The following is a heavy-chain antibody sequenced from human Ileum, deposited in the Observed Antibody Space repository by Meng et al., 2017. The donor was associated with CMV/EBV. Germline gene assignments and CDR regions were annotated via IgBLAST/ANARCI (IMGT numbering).Heavy chain of an antibody. CDR3: ARDRFDP. Sequence: QVQPQESGLELWKPSETLSLTCSVVGASLNDYYWSWIRQPAGKGLEWIGRIFATGTTNYNPSLKSRVTMSVDTSKNQFSLKLTSVTAADTAVYFCARDRFDPWGQGALVTVSS. J-gene: IGHJ5*02. CDR2: IFATGTT. V-gene: IGHV4-4*07. CDR1: GASLNDYY.